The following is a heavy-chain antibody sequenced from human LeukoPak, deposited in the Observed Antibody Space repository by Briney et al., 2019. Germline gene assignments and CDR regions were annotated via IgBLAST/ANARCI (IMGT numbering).Heavy chain of an antibody. CDR2: IGSSSSTR. Sequence: GGSLTLSCAASGFPISSYSMNWVRHAKGKGLEWVAYIGSSSSTRYYADFVKGRFTISRDNAKNSLSLQMNSLRDEDTAVYYCTRDPHSLDHWGQGTLVTVSS. CDR3: TRDPHSLDH. V-gene: IGHV3-48*02. J-gene: IGHJ4*02. CDR1: GFPISSYS.